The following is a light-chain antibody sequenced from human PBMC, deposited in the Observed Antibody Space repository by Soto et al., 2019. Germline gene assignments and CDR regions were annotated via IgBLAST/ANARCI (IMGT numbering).Light chain of an antibody. CDR1: QSVSSN. J-gene: IGKJ5*01. Sequence: EIVMTQSPATLSVSPGERATLSCRASQSVSSNLAWFQQKPGQAPRPLIHGASTRATGIPARFSGSGSGTEFTLTITSLQSEDFAVYYCQQYHKWPPITFGQGTRLEI. CDR2: GAS. V-gene: IGKV3-15*01. CDR3: QQYHKWPPIT.